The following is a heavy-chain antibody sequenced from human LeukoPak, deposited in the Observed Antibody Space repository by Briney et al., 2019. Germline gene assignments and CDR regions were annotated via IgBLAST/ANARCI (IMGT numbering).Heavy chain of an antibody. CDR1: GFTFSSYS. CDR3: ARDRTRYDSGGYDY. D-gene: IGHD3-22*01. J-gene: IGHJ4*02. V-gene: IGHV3-21*01. Sequence: GGSLRLSCAASGFTFSSYSMNWVRQAPGKGLEWVSSISSSSSYIYYADSVKGRFTISRDNAKNSLYLQMNSLRAEDTAVYYCARDRTRYDSGGYDYWGQGTLVTVSS. CDR2: ISSSSSYI.